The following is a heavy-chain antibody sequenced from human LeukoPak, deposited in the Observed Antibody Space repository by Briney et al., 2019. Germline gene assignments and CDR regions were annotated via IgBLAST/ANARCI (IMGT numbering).Heavy chain of an antibody. CDR3: ARALSSGWYYFDY. D-gene: IGHD6-19*01. V-gene: IGHV3-23*01. CDR2: ISGSGGST. CDR1: GFTFSSYA. Sequence: GGSLRLSRAASGFTFSSYAMSWVRQAPGKGLEWVSAISGSGGSTYYADSVKGRFTISRDNSKNTLYLQMNSLRAEDTAVYYCARALSSGWYYFDYWGQGTLVTVSS. J-gene: IGHJ4*02.